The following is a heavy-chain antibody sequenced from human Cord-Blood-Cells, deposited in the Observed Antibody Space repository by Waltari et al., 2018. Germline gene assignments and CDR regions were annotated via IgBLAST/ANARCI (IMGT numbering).Heavy chain of an antibody. V-gene: IGHV5-51*01. CDR1: GYRFTSYW. CDR3: ARRRETTPVSDAFDI. D-gene: IGHD4-17*01. Sequence: EVQLVQSGAEVKKPGETLKISCKGSGYRFTSYWIGWVSQVAGKGLEWMGIIYPGDSDTRYSPSFQGQVTISADKSISTAYLQWSSLKASDTAMYYCARRRETTPVSDAFDIWGQGTMVTVSS. CDR2: IYPGDSDT. J-gene: IGHJ3*02.